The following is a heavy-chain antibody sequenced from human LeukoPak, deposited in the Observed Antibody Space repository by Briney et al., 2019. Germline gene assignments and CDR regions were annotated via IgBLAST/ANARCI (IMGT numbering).Heavy chain of an antibody. CDR3: ATTQRY. CDR2: INHSGST. J-gene: IGHJ4*02. V-gene: IGHV4-34*01. Sequence: PSETLSLTCAVYGGSFSGYYWSWIRQSPGKGLEWIGEINHSGSTNYSPSLKSRVTISRDTSKNQFSLKLNSVTAADTAVYYCATTQRYWGQGTLVTVSS. CDR1: GGSFSGYY.